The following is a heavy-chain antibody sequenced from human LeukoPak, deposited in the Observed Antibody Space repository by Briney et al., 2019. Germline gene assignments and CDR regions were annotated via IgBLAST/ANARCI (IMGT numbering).Heavy chain of an antibody. CDR2: INSDGSWT. Sequence: GGSLRLSCAASGNYWMHWVRQVPGKGLVWVSHINSDGSWTSYADSVKGRSTISKDNAKNTVYLQMNSLRAEDTAVYYCVSFYETYWGRGTLVTVSS. D-gene: IGHD2/OR15-2a*01. CDR3: VSFYETY. J-gene: IGHJ4*02. V-gene: IGHV3-74*01. CDR1: GNYW.